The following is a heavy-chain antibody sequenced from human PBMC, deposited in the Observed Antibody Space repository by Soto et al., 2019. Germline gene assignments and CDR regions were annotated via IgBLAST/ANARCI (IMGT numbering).Heavy chain of an antibody. V-gene: IGHV1-3*04. CDR2: INTGNGNT. CDR1: GYTFTGYA. D-gene: IGHD6-19*01. J-gene: IGHJ4*02. CDR3: ARAVAVPADFDY. Sequence: QVQLVQSGAEEKKPGASVKVSCKASGYTFTGYAMHWVRQAPGQRLEWMGWINTGNGNTKYSQKFQGRVTITRDTSARTAYMELGSLRSEDTAVYYCARAVAVPADFDYWGQGTLVTVSS.